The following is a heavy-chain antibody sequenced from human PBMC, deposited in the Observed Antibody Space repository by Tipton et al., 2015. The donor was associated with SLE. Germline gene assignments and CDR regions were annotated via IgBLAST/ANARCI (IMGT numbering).Heavy chain of an antibody. D-gene: IGHD3-3*01. Sequence: TLSLTCNVSGGSISGYYWSWIRQPPGKGLEWIAYIYHSGITNYNPSLQSRVTISVDRSKNQFSLKLSSVTAADTAVYYCARAIYYDLWSAYDSSGTFDHWGQGTLVIVSS. CDR3: ARAIYYDLWSAYDSSGTFDH. V-gene: IGHV4-4*09. CDR2: IYHSGIT. CDR1: GGSISGYY. J-gene: IGHJ4*02.